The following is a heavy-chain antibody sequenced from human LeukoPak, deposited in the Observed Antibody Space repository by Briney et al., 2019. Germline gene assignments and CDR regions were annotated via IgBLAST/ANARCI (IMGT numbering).Heavy chain of an antibody. V-gene: IGHV4-61*01. Sequence: NPSQTLSLTCTVSGASTSSGLYYWSWIRQPPGKGLEWIGYTYYSGSTNYNPSLESRVTISVDTSKNQFSLKLSSVTAAGTAVYYCARGSWQLAEEVYWGQGTLVTVSS. D-gene: IGHD6-6*01. J-gene: IGHJ4*02. CDR3: ARGSWQLAEEVY. CDR1: GASTSSGLYY. CDR2: TYYSGST.